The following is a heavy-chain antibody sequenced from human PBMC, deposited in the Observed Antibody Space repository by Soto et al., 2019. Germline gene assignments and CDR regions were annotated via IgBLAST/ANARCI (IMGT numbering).Heavy chain of an antibody. Sequence: QVQLQESGPGLVQPSETVSLTCTVSNGSISSYYWNWIRQPPGKGLEWIGDISYSGNTNYNITLKSRVTISLDTSKSQFSLKLTSVTAADTAVYYCARGRRMEHGRHGMDVWGQGTTVTVSS. J-gene: IGHJ6*02. V-gene: IGHV4-59*01. D-gene: IGHD1-26*01. CDR3: ARGRRMEHGRHGMDV. CDR2: ISYSGNT. CDR1: NGSISSYY.